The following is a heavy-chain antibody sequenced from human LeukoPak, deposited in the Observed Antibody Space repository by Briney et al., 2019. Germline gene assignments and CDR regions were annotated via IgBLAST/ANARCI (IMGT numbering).Heavy chain of an antibody. CDR1: GGTFSSYA. J-gene: IGHJ4*02. V-gene: IGHV1-18*01. CDR2: VSAYNGNT. D-gene: IGHD6-13*01. Sequence: ASVKVSCKASGGTFSSYAISWVRQAPGQGLEWMGWVSAYNGNTNYAQKLQGRVTMTTDTSTSTAYMELRSLRSDDTAVYYCARDSFRYSSWYVYWGQGTLVTVSS. CDR3: ARDSFRYSSWYVY.